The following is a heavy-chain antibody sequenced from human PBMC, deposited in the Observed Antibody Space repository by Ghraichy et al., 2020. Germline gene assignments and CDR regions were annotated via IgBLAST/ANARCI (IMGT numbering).Heavy chain of an antibody. V-gene: IGHV1-18*04. CDR1: GYTFTSYG. D-gene: IGHD3-22*01. J-gene: IGHJ4*02. CDR3: ARDRRGTYYYDSSGYYYPGY. CDR2: ISAYNGNT. Sequence: ASVKVSCKASGYTFTSYGISWVRQAPGQGLEWMGWISAYNGNTNYAQKLQGRVTMTTDTSTSTAYMELRSLRSDDTAVYYCARDRRGTYYYDSSGYYYPGYWGQGTLVTVSS.